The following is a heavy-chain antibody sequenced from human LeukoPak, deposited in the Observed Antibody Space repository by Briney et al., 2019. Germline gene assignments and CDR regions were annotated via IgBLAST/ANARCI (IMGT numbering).Heavy chain of an antibody. CDR2: ISYDGRNK. D-gene: IGHD3-10*01. Sequence: GGSLRLSCAASGFTFSSYAMHGVRQAPGKGLEWVAVISYDGRNKYYADSVKGRFTSSRDNSKNTMYLKMNSPEAEDAVLYYSASPMVRGAYYYYMDVWGKGTTVTVSS. CDR3: ASPMVRGAYYYYMDV. V-gene: IGHV3-30*04. J-gene: IGHJ6*03. CDR1: GFTFSSYA.